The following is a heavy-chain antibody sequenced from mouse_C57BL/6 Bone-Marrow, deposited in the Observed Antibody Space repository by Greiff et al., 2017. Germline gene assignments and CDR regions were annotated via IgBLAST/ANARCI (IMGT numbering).Heavy chain of an antibody. CDR3: AREDYGSDY. V-gene: IGHV3-6*02. J-gene: IGHJ2*01. CDR1: GYSITSGYY. D-gene: IGHD1-1*01. Sequence: VQLKESGPGLVKPSPSLSLTCSVTGYSITSGYYWNWIRQFPGNKLEWMGSISYDGSNNYNPSLKNRISITRDTSKNQFFLKLNPVTTEYTATYYCAREDYGSDYGGQGTTLTVSS. CDR2: ISYDGSN.